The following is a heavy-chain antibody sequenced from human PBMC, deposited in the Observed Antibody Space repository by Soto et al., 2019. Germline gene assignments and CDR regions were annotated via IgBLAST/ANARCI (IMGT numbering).Heavy chain of an antibody. V-gene: IGHV4-59*08. CDR1: GGSITNFY. Sequence: SETLSLTCTVYGGSITNFYWNWFRQPPGKGLEWIGYIYYTGDTNYNPSLMSRVTMSVDTSKNQFSLKLTSVTATDTAVYYCARLHVWTGHPEDYWGPGVLVTVSS. J-gene: IGHJ4*02. CDR2: IYYTGDT. D-gene: IGHD3-3*02. CDR3: ARLHVWTGHPEDY.